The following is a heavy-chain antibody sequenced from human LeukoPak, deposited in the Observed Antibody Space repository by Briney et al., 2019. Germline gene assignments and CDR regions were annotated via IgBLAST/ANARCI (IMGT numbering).Heavy chain of an antibody. D-gene: IGHD4-11*01. CDR2: IKQDGSEK. V-gene: IGHV3-7*01. J-gene: IGHJ6*02. CDR1: GFTFSGYW. CDR3: ARDSTTVILYYYYYGMDV. Sequence: PGGSLRLSCAASGFTFSGYWMSWVRQAPGKGLEWVANIKQDGSEKYYVDSVKGRFTISRDNAKNSLYLQMNSLIAEDTAVYYCARDSTTVILYYYYYGMDVWGQGTTVTVSS.